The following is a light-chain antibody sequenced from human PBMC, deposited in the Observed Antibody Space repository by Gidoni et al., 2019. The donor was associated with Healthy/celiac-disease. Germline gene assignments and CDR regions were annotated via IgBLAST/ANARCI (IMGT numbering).Light chain of an antibody. J-gene: IGLJ2*01. CDR3: QVWDSSSDHPV. V-gene: IGLV3-21*02. Sequence: SYVLTQPPSVSVAPGQTARITCGGNNIGSKSVHWYQQKPGQAPVLVVYDDSDRPSGIPGRFSGSNSGNTATLTISRVEAGDEADYYCQVWDSSSDHPVFGGGTKLPVL. CDR1: NIGSKS. CDR2: DDS.